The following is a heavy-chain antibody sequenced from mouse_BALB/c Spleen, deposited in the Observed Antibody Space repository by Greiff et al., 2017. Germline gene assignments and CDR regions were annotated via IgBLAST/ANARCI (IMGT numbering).Heavy chain of an antibody. CDR3: AREVYGSSLYAMDY. V-gene: IGHV2-9*02. CDR2: IWAGGST. CDR1: GFSLTSYG. J-gene: IGHJ4*01. D-gene: IGHD1-1*01. Sequence: QVQLKESGPGLVAPSQSLSITCTVSGFSLTSYGVHWVRQPPGKGLEWLGVIWAGGSTNYNSALMSRLSISKDNSKSQVFLKMNSLQTDDTAMYYCAREVYGSSLYAMDYWGQGTSVTVSS.